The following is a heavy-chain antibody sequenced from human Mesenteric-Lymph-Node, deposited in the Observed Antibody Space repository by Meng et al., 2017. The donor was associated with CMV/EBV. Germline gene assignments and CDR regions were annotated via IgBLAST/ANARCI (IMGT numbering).Heavy chain of an antibody. J-gene: IGHJ2*01. CDR1: GFSFSIYS. Sequence: GGSLRLSCTASGFSFSIYSMNWVRQVPGTGLEWVANINQDGTKMNYVASVKGRFTISRDNAKNSLYLEMNSLRVEDTAVYYCARRYFDLWGRGTLVTVSS. CDR2: INQDGTKM. CDR3: ARRYFDL. V-gene: IGHV3-7*01.